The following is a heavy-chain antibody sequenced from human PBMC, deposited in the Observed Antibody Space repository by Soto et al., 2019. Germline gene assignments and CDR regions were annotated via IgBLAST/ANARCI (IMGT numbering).Heavy chain of an antibody. D-gene: IGHD2-21*02. CDR3: AIEAGNCGGVCHQFDY. CDR2: IYYSGST. CDR1: GGAISTYY. J-gene: IGHJ4*02. Sequence: SETLSLTCTVSGGAISTYYWSWIRQPPGKGLEWIGYIYYSGSTDSNPSLKSRVTISVDTSKNQFSLRLSSVTAADTAVYYCAIEAGNCGGVCHQFDYWGQGALVTVSS. V-gene: IGHV4-59*01.